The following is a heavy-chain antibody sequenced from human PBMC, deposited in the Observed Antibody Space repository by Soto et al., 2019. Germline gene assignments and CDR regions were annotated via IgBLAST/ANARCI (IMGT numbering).Heavy chain of an antibody. CDR2: ISGDGDSK. Sequence: GSLRLSCEASGFTFKKCAMSWVRQAPGKGLEWVSTISGDGDSKYYADSVKGRFTISRDNSENTLYLKMNSLRVEDTAVYYCAKDPGRWLIYNGFDPWGQGTLVTVSS. J-gene: IGHJ5*02. V-gene: IGHV3-23*01. D-gene: IGHD6-19*01. CDR3: AKDPGRWLIYNGFDP. CDR1: GFTFKKCA.